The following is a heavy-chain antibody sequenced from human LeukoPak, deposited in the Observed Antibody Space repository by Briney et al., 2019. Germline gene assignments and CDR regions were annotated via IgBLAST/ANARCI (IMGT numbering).Heavy chain of an antibody. CDR2: ISGSGGGT. Sequence: GGSLRLSCAASGFTFSGSAMSWVRQAPGKGLEWVSAISGSGGGTYYADSVKGRFTISRDNSKNTLYLQMNSLRAEDTAVYYCAKEGMTVDTAMVTFDYWGQGTLVTVSS. CDR1: GFTFSGSA. V-gene: IGHV3-23*01. CDR3: AKEGMTVDTAMVTFDY. J-gene: IGHJ4*02. D-gene: IGHD5-18*01.